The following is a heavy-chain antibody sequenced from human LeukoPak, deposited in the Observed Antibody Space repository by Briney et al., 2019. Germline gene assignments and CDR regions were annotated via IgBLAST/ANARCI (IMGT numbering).Heavy chain of an antibody. Sequence: GGSLRLSCAASGFTFSSYSMIWVRQAPGKGLEWVSSISSSSSYIYYADSVKGRFTISRDNAKNSLYLQMNSLRAEDTAVYYCARDSGVAAANDGFDRWGQGTLVTVSS. CDR2: ISSSSSYI. D-gene: IGHD6-13*01. CDR1: GFTFSSYS. V-gene: IGHV3-21*01. CDR3: ARDSGVAAANDGFDR. J-gene: IGHJ5*02.